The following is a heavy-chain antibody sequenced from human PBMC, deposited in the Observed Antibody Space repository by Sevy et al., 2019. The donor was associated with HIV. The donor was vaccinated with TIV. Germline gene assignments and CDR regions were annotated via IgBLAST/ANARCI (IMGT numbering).Heavy chain of an antibody. CDR2: IVACTDVT. J-gene: IGHJ3*02. Sequence: ASVKVSCKASGLPFSNSAVQWVRQTRGQGLEWMGWIVACTDVTNYAQKFQETVTITRDMSTSTVYMELNSLRSEDSAVYYCEAEDVTRFVGAVRVFDIWGQGTKVTVSS. CDR1: GLPFSNSA. D-gene: IGHD3-16*01. V-gene: IGHV1-58*01. CDR3: EAEDVTRFVGAVRVFDI.